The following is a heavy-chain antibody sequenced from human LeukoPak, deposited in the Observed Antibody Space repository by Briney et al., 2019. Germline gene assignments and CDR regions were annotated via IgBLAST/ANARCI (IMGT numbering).Heavy chain of an antibody. CDR3: VRDGSSWGNFDY. D-gene: IGHD7-27*01. J-gene: IGHJ4*02. V-gene: IGHV3-48*01. Sequence: GGSLRLSCAASGFSFTTYWMGWVRQAPGKGLEWVSYLSSSSSVIYHADSVKGRFTISRDNAKNSLYLQMNSLRTEDTAVYYCVRDGSSWGNFDYWGQGTLVTVSS. CDR2: LSSSSSVI. CDR1: GFSFTTYW.